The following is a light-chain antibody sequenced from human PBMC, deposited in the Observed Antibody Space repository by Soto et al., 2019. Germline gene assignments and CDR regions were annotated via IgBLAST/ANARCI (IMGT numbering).Light chain of an antibody. CDR1: QSISNY. CDR2: AAS. Sequence: DIQITQSPSSLSASVGDRVTISCRASQSISNYLNWYQQKPGKAPKLLIYAASTLQTGVPSRFSGSGSGTDFTLTISSMQPEDFANYYCQQSYSTLWTFGQGTKVDIK. J-gene: IGKJ1*01. V-gene: IGKV1-39*01. CDR3: QQSYSTLWT.